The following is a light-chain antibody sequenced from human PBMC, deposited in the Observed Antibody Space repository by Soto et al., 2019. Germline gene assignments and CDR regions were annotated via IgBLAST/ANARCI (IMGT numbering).Light chain of an antibody. CDR2: DVS. CDR3: SSYTSATNYV. J-gene: IGLJ1*01. Sequence: QSVLTQPASVSGSPGQSITISCTGTSSDVGAYNYASWYQQYPGEAPKVIIYDVSHRPAGVSNRFSGSKSGNTASLTISGLQTQDEADYYCSSYTSATNYVFGTGTKVTVL. V-gene: IGLV2-14*01. CDR1: SSDVGAYNY.